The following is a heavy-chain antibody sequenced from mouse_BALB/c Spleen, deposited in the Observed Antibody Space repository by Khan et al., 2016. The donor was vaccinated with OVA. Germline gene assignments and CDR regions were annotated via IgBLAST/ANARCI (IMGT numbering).Heavy chain of an antibody. Sequence: VQLQESGPGLVLPSQSLSITCTVSGFSLTTYGIHWVRQSPGKGLEWLGVIWSDGTTDYNAAFISRMSISTENSKSQVFFKVISLQPDDTAMYYCARNSYMYDFTYWGQGTLVTVSA. CDR3: ARNSYMYDFTY. V-gene: IGHV2-2*01. CDR2: IWSDGTT. CDR1: GFSLTTYG. D-gene: IGHD2-14*01. J-gene: IGHJ3*01.